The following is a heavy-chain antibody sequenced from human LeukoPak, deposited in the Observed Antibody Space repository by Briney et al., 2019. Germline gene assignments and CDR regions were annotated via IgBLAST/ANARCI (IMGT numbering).Heavy chain of an antibody. CDR1: GYTFTSYG. D-gene: IGHD3-22*01. J-gene: IGHJ3*02. Sequence: ASVKVSCKASGYTFTSYGISWVRQAPGQGLEWMGWISAYNGDTNYAQKLQGRVTMTTDTSTSTAYMELRSMRSDDTAVYYCARGGPAPHRITLIVVASSTDAFDIWGQGTMVTVSS. CDR3: ARGGPAPHRITLIVVASSTDAFDI. CDR2: ISAYNGDT. V-gene: IGHV1-18*01.